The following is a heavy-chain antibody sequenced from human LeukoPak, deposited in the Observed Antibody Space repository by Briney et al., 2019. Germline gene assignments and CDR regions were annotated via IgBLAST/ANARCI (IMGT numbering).Heavy chain of an antibody. CDR1: GYSFSTYW. CDR2: IYPGDPNI. CDR3: ARSPTGGFGESYNWFDP. J-gene: IGHJ5*02. V-gene: IGHV5-51*01. D-gene: IGHD3-10*01. Sequence: GESLKISCTASGYSFSTYWIGWVRQMPGEGLEWMGIIYPGDPNIRYRPSFQGQVTISADKSISTAYLQWSSLKASDTAMYYCARSPTGGFGESYNWFDPWGQGTLVTVSS.